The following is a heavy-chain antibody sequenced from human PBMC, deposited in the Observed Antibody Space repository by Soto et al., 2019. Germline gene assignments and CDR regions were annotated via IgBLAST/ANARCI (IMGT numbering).Heavy chain of an antibody. V-gene: IGHV1-2*02. CDR2: INPNSGGT. J-gene: IGHJ4*02. Sequence: QVPLVQSGAEVKKPGASVKVSCKASGYTFTGYYMHWVRQAPGQGLEWMGWINPNSGGTNYAQKFQGRVTMTRDTAISTAYMELSRLRSDDTAVYYCAREVLRYFDWLPIYFDYWGQGTLVTVSS. CDR1: GYTFTGYY. CDR3: AREVLRYFDWLPIYFDY. D-gene: IGHD3-9*01.